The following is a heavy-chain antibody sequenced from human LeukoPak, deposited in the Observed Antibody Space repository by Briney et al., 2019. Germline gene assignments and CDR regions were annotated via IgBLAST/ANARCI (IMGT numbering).Heavy chain of an antibody. CDR1: GXTFSNYG. J-gene: IGHJ4*02. CDR2: IWDDGSNE. D-gene: IGHD1-1*01. Sequence: PGGSLRLSCAASGXTFSNYGMHWVRQAPGKGLEWVAVIWDDGSNEYYADSVKGRFTIFRDNRRNTLYLQMNSLRAEDTAVYSCARDHSGTQDYWGQGTLVTVSS. CDR3: ARDHSGTQDY. V-gene: IGHV3-33*01.